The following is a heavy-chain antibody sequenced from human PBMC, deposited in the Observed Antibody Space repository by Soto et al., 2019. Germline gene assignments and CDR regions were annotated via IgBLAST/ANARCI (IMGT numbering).Heavy chain of an antibody. CDR3: ARYKSNYYYGMDV. V-gene: IGHV4-59*01. J-gene: IGHJ6*02. Sequence: SETLSLTCTVSGGSISSYYWSWIRQPPGKGLEWIWYIYYSGITNYNPSLKSRVTISVDTSKNQFSLKLRSVTAADTAVYYCARYKSNYYYGMDVWGQGTTVT. CDR2: IYYSGIT. CDR1: GGSISSYY. D-gene: IGHD1-20*01.